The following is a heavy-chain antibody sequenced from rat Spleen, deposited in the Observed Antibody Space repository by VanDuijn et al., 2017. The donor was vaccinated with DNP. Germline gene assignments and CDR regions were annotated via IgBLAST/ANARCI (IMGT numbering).Heavy chain of an antibody. V-gene: IGHV5-58*01. Sequence: EVQLVETGGGLVQPGRSLKLSCVASGFTFSNYWMYWVRQAPGKGLEWVASITTDGGRTYYRDSVKGRFTISRDNAKSSRFLQMDSMSSEDTATYYCTTLITFMSGWSQGTSVTVSS. CDR3: TTLITFMSG. CDR2: ITTDGGRT. D-gene: IGHD1-1*01. CDR1: GFTFSNYW. J-gene: IGHJ4*01.